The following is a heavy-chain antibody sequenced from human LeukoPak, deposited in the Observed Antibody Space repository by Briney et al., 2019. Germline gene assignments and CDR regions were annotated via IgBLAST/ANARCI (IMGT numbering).Heavy chain of an antibody. V-gene: IGHV4-38-2*01. Sequence: SETLSLTCAVSGYSISSGYYWGWIRQPPGKGLEWIGSIYHSGSTYYNPSLKSRVTISVDTSKNQFSLKLSSVTAADTAVYYCARLGLPGGLPFDYWGQGTLVTVSS. J-gene: IGHJ4*02. D-gene: IGHD4-23*01. CDR3: ARLGLPGGLPFDY. CDR2: IYHSGST. CDR1: GYSISSGYY.